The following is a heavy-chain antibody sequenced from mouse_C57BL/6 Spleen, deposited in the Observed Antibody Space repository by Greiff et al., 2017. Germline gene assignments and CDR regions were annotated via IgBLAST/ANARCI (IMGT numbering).Heavy chain of an antibody. CDR2: IYPGDGDT. CDR1: GYAFSSYW. J-gene: IGHJ3*01. CDR3: ERNDYDATWFAY. D-gene: IGHD2-4*01. V-gene: IGHV1-80*01. Sequence: VQLQQSGAELVKPGASVKISCKASGYAFSSYWMNWVKQRPGKGLEWIGQIYPGDGDTNYNGKFKGKATLTADKSSSTAYMQLSSLTSEDPAVYFGERNDYDATWFAYWGQGTLVTVSA.